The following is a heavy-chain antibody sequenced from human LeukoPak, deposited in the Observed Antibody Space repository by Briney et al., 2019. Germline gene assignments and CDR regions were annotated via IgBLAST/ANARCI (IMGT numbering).Heavy chain of an antibody. Sequence: SQTLSLTCTVSGGSISSGGYYWSWIRQHPGKGLEWIGYIYYSGSTYYNPSLKSRVTISVDTSKNQFSLKLSSVTAADTAVYYCARGSSSWPPEVFYWGQGTLVTVSS. CDR1: GGSISSGGYY. V-gene: IGHV4-31*03. CDR3: ARGSSSWPPEVFY. D-gene: IGHD6-13*01. J-gene: IGHJ4*02. CDR2: IYYSGST.